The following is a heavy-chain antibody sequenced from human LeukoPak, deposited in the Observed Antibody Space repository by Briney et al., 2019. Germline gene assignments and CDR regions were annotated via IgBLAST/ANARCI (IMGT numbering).Heavy chain of an antibody. V-gene: IGHV5-51*01. CDR1: GYSFTSYW. J-gene: IGHJ3*02. CDR2: IYPGDSDI. Sequence: GESLKISCKGSGYSFTSYWIGRVRQMPGKGLEWMGIIYPGDSDIRYSPSFQGQVTISADKSISTAYLQWSSLKASDTAIYYCARQGNSHTAMLTMNAFDIWGQGTMVTVSS. CDR3: ARQGNSHTAMLTMNAFDI. D-gene: IGHD5-18*01.